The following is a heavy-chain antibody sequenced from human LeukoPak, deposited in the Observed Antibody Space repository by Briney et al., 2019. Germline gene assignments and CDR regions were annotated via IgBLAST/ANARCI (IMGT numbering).Heavy chain of an antibody. CDR3: ARDRAVAGPNYYYYYGMDV. CDR1: GYTFTSYG. D-gene: IGHD6-19*01. CDR2: ISAYNGNT. J-gene: IGHJ6*02. Sequence: GASVKVSCKVSGYTFTSYGISWVRQAPGQGLEWMGWISAYNGNTNYAQKLQGRVTMTTDTSTSTAYMELRSLRSDDTAVYYCARDRAVAGPNYYYYYGMDVWGQGTTVTVSS. V-gene: IGHV1-18*01.